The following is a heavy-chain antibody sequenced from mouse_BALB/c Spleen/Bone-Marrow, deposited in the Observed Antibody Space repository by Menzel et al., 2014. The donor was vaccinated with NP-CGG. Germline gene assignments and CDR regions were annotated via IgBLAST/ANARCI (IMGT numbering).Heavy chain of an antibody. J-gene: IGHJ4*01. CDR1: GFTFSSYT. CDR3: TRDPFYYGSSYAMDY. D-gene: IGHD1-1*01. CDR2: ISSGGSYT. V-gene: IGHV5-6-4*01. Sequence: EVKLVESGGGLVKPGGSLKLSCAASGFTFSSYTMSWVRQTPEKRLEWVATISSGGSYTYYPDSVKGRFIISRDNAKNTLYLQMSSLKSEDTVMYYCTRDPFYYGSSYAMDYWGQGTSVTVSS.